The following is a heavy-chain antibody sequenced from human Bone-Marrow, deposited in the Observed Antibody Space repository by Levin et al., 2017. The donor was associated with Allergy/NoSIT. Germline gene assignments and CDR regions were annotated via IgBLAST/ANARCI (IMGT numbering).Heavy chain of an antibody. CDR3: ARVSPKEYSSGWSVSPAGLVFDY. J-gene: IGHJ4*02. CDR2: ISAYNGNT. Sequence: ASVKVSCKASGYTFTSYGISWVRQAPGQGLEWMGWISAYNGNTNYAQKLQGRVTMTTDTSTSTAYMELRSLRSDDTAVYYCARVSPKEYSSGWSVSPAGLVFDYWGQGTLVTVSS. V-gene: IGHV1-18*01. CDR1: GYTFTSYG. D-gene: IGHD6-19*01.